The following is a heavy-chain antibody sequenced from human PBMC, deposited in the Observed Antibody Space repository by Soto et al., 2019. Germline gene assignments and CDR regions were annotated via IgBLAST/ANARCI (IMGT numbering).Heavy chain of an antibody. CDR2: NSRSGKST. J-gene: IGHJ3*02. V-gene: IGHV3-23*01. CDR3: AKDKRSPRDVFDI. CDR1: GFTFSSYA. Sequence: EVQLLESGGGLAQPGGSLRLSCEGSGFTFSSYAMSWVRQAPGKGLEWVSANSRSGKSTYYADSVTGRFTITRDNTKNTLYLQTDRLRANDTAIYYCAKDKRSPRDVFDIWGQGTMVIVSS. D-gene: IGHD6-25*01.